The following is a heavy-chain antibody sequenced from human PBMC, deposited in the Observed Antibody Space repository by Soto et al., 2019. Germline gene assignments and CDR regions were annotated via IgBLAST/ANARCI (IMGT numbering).Heavy chain of an antibody. J-gene: IGHJ4*02. CDR3: AREPTRYGSGSYYNY. Sequence: LLKQSQTLSLTCAISGDSVSSNSAAWNWIRQSPSRGLEWLGRTYYRSKWYNDYAVSVKSRITINPDTSKNQFSLQLNSVTPEDTAVYYCAREPTRYGSGSYYNYWGQGTLVTVSS. CDR1: GDSVSSNSAA. CDR2: TYYRSKWYN. V-gene: IGHV6-1*01. D-gene: IGHD3-10*01.